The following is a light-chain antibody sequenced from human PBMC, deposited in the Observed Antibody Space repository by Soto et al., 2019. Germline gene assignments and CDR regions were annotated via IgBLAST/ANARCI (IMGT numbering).Light chain of an antibody. J-gene: IGLJ1*01. V-gene: IGLV2-14*01. CDR2: DVS. Sequence: LTQPASVSGSPGQSITISCTGTGSDVGAYRYVSWYQQHPGQAPKLIIYDVSNRPSGVSDRFSGSKSGNTASLTISGLQSEDEADYYCDSYSSSSSYAFGTGTKVTVL. CDR1: GSDVGAYRY. CDR3: DSYSSSSSYA.